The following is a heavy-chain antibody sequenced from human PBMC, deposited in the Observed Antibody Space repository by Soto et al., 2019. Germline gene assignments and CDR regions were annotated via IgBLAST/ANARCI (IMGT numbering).Heavy chain of an antibody. J-gene: IGHJ5*02. CDR2: ISSSSSYI. D-gene: IGHD1-7*01. CDR1: GFTFSSYS. V-gene: IGHV3-21*01. CDR3: ANGQGPDNRNYWFDP. Sequence: GGSLRLSCAASGFTFSSYSMNWVRQAPGKGLEWVSSISSSSSYIYYADSVKGRFTISRDNAKNSLYLQMNSLRAEDTAVYYCANGQGPDNRNYWFDPWGQGTLVTVSS.